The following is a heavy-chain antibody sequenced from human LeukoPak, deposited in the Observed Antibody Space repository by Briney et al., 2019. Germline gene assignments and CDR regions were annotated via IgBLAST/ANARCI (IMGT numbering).Heavy chain of an antibody. CDR3: ARRPATCYYDTTGANWYFDL. D-gene: IGHD3-22*01. CDR1: GFTVRNNY. Sequence: PGGSLRLSCSASGFTVRNNYMSWVRQAPGKGLEWVSLIYSGGSTYYADSVKGRFTISRDNSKNTLYLQMNSLRAEDTAVYYCARRPATCYYDTTGANWYFDLWGRGTLVTVSS. V-gene: IGHV3-53*01. J-gene: IGHJ2*01. CDR2: IYSGGST.